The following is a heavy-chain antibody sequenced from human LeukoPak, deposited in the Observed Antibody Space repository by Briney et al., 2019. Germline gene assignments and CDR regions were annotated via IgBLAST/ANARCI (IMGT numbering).Heavy chain of an antibody. D-gene: IGHD2-2*01. CDR3: ATPGREYQLLLYAFDI. CDR2: FDPEDGET. Sequence: ASVKVSCKVFGYTLTELSMHWVRQAPGKGLEWMGGFDPEDGETIYAQKFQGRGTMTEDTSTDTAYMELSSLRSEDTAVYYCATPGREYQLLLYAFDIWGQGTMVTVSS. V-gene: IGHV1-24*01. J-gene: IGHJ3*02. CDR1: GYTLTELS.